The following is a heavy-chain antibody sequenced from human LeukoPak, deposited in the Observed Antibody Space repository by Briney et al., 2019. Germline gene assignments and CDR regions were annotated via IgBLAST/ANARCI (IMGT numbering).Heavy chain of an antibody. V-gene: IGHV1-2*02. CDR1: GYTFTGYY. J-gene: IGHJ5*02. D-gene: IGHD6-6*01. Sequence: ASVKVSCKAPGYTFTGYYMHWVRQAPGQGLEWMGWINPNSGGTNYAQKFQGRVTMTRDTSISTAYMEPSRLRSDDTAVYYCARGSKGSSSESWFDPWGQGTLVTVSS. CDR2: INPNSGGT. CDR3: ARGSKGSSSESWFDP.